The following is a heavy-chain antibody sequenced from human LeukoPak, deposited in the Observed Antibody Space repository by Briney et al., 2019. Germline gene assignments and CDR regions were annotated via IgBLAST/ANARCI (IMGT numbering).Heavy chain of an antibody. CDR3: AKASGGGYCSAGNCLLDY. J-gene: IGHJ4*02. V-gene: IGHV3-30*02. CDR1: GFIFSSYG. CDR2: IRPNGNEK. D-gene: IGHD2-15*01. Sequence: GGSLRLSCAAPGFIFSSYGMDWVRQAPGKGLEWVAFIRPNGNEKYYADSVKGRFTISRDNSKNTLSLQMNSLRPEDTAVYYCAKASGGGYCSAGNCLLDYWGQGTPVTVSS.